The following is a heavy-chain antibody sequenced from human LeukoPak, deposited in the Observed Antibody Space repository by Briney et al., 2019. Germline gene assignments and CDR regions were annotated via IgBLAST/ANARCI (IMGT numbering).Heavy chain of an antibody. V-gene: IGHV4-31*03. CDR3: ARDQRYYDSSGTTGYFDY. D-gene: IGHD3-22*01. CDR2: IYYSGST. CDR1: GGSISSGGYY. J-gene: IGHJ4*02. Sequence: PSQTLSLTCTVSGGSISSGGYYWRWIRQHPGKGLEWIGSIYYSGSTYYNPSLKSRVTISVDTSKNQFSLKLSSVTAADTAVYYCARDQRYYDSSGTTGYFDYWGQGTLVTVSS.